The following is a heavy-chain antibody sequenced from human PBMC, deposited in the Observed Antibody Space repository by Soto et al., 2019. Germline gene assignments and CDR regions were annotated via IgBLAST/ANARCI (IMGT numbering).Heavy chain of an antibody. CDR1: GFTFSSYS. J-gene: IGHJ6*02. CDR3: AKDHKQLVPYYYGMDV. Sequence: QPGGSLRLSCAASGFTFSSYSMNWVRQAPGKGLEWVSAISGSGGSTYYADSVKGRFTISRDNSKNTLYLQMNSLRAEDTAVYYCAKDHKQLVPYYYGMDVWGQGTTVTVSS. CDR2: ISGSGGST. D-gene: IGHD6-13*01. V-gene: IGHV3-23*01.